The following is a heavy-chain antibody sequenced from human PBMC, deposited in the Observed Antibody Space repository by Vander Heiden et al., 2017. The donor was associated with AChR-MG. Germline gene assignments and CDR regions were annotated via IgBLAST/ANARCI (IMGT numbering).Heavy chain of an antibody. CDR2: ISSSSSTI. J-gene: IGHJ4*02. CDR1: GFTFSSYS. D-gene: IGHD3-22*01. V-gene: IGHV3-48*01. CDR3: ARASPLVIVVVNSPPNFDY. Sequence: EVQLVESGGGLVQPGGSLRLSCAASGFTFSSYSMNWVRQAPGKGLEWVSYISSSSSTIYYADSVKGRFTISRDNAKNSLYLQMNSLRAEDTAVYYCARASPLVIVVVNSPPNFDYWGQGTLVTVSS.